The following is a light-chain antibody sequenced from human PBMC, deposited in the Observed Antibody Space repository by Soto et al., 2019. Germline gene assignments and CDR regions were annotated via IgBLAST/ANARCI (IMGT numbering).Light chain of an antibody. CDR2: DAS. CDR3: QHYGSSPPYT. CDR1: QTTSSRY. J-gene: IGKJ2*01. V-gene: IGKV3-20*01. Sequence: EIVLEQSPGTLSLSPGERATLSCRASQTTSSRYLAWYQQRPGQAPRLIVYDASTRAAGIPDRFSGSGSGTEFTLTITRLEPEDFAVYYCQHYGSSPPYTFGQGTKLDIK.